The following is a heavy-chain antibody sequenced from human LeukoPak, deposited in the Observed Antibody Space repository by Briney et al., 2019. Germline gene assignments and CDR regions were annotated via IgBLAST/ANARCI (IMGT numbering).Heavy chain of an antibody. CDR3: AGATGTRTRFDY. V-gene: IGHV3-21*01. Sequence: GGSLRLSCAASGFTFSSYSMNWVRQAPGKGLEWVSSISSSSSYIYYADSVKGRFTISGDNAKNSLYLQMNSLRAEDTAVYYCAGATGTRTRFDYWGQGTLVTVSS. CDR1: GFTFSSYS. J-gene: IGHJ4*02. D-gene: IGHD1-7*01. CDR2: ISSSSSYI.